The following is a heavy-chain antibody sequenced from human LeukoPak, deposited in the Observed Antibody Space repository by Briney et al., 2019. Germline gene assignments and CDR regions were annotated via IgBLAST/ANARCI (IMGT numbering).Heavy chain of an antibody. CDR1: GGSISSYY. CDR3: ANTYYYDSSGYYR. J-gene: IGHJ4*02. D-gene: IGHD3-22*01. Sequence: SSETLSLTCTVSGGSISSYYWSWIRQPPGKGLEWIGYIYYSGSTNYNPSLKSRVTISVDTSKIQFSLKLSSATAADTAVYYCANTYYYDSSGYYRWGQGTLVTVSS. V-gene: IGHV4-59*08. CDR2: IYYSGST.